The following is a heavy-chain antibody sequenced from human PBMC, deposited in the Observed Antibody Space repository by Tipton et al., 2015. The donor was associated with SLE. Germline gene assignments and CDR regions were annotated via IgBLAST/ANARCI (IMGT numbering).Heavy chain of an antibody. CDR2: LYYTGST. CDR3: ARLGGSGFDY. J-gene: IGHJ4*02. Sequence: TLSLTCTVSGGSISSSSYYWGWIRQPPGRGLEWIGSLYYTGSTYYSPSLKSRVTISVDTSKNQFSLKLSSVTAADTAVYYCARLGGSGFDYWGQGTLVTVSS. D-gene: IGHD2-15*01. V-gene: IGHV4-39*01. CDR1: GGSISSSSYY.